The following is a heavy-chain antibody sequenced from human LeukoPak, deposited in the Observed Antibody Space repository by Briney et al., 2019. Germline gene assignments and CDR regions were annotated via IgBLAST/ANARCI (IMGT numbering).Heavy chain of an antibody. D-gene: IGHD3/OR15-3a*01. V-gene: IGHV3-15*01. J-gene: IGHJ4*02. CDR3: TTDWTLGPPPSGDY. CDR2: IKSKTDGGTT. CDR1: GFTFRNAW. Sequence: PGGSLRLSCAASGFTFRNAWMSWVRQAPGKGLEWVGRIKSKTDGGTTDYAAPVKGRFTFPRDDSKNTLYLHMNSLKTEATALYYCTTDWTLGPPPSGDYWGQGTLVTVSS.